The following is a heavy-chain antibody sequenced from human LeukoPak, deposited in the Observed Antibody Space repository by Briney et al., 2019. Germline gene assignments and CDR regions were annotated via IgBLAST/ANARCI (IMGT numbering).Heavy chain of an antibody. Sequence: GSSVKVSCKAFGGTFSTYAITWVRQAPGQGLECMGGIIPIFGTVNYAQKSQGRATITADESTRTACMELSSLRCEDTAVYYCARHGCSGGSCYIYSGMDVWGQGTTVTVSS. J-gene: IGHJ6*02. CDR1: GGTFSTYA. CDR2: IIPIFGTV. CDR3: ARHGCSGGSCYIYSGMDV. V-gene: IGHV1-69*01. D-gene: IGHD2-15*01.